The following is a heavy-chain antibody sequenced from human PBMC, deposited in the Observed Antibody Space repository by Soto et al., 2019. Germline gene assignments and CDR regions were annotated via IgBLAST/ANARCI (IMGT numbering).Heavy chain of an antibody. J-gene: IGHJ4*02. Sequence: QLQLQESGPGLVKPSETLSLTCTVSGGSISSSSYYWGWIRQPPGKGLEWIGSIYYSGSTYYNPSLKSRVTISVDTSKNQFSLKLSSVTAADTAVYYCARSKVGATTIGYWGQGTLVTVSS. D-gene: IGHD1-26*01. V-gene: IGHV4-39*01. CDR1: GGSISSSSYY. CDR2: IYYSGST. CDR3: ARSKVGATTIGY.